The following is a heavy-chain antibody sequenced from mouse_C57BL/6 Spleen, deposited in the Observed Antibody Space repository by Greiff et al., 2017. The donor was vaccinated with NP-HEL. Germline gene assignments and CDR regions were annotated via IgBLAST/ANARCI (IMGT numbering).Heavy chain of an antibody. D-gene: IGHD1-1*01. CDR3: TRLFITTVVDYAMDY. V-gene: IGHV1-15*01. CDR1: GYTFTDYE. J-gene: IGHJ4*01. CDR2: IDPETGGT. Sequence: QVQLQQSGAELVRPGASVTLSCKASGYTFTDYEMHWVKQTPVHGLEWIGAIDPETGGTAYNQKFKGKAILTADKSSSTAYMELRSLTSEDSAVYYCTRLFITTVVDYAMDYWGQGTSVTVSS.